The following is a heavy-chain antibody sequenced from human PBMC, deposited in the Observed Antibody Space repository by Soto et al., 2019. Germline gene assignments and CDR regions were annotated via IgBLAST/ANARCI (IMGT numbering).Heavy chain of an antibody. D-gene: IGHD3-3*01. J-gene: IGHJ6*02. V-gene: IGHV1-46*01. Sequence: ASVKVSCKASGYTFTSYYMHWVRQAPGQGLEWMGIINPSGGSTSYAQKFQGRVTMTRDTSTSTVYMELSSLRSEDTAVYYCARDIVLVPAAPETRLFINVFWSGYYTNRVYYYYGMDVWGQGTTVTVSS. CDR3: ARDIVLVPAAPETRLFINVFWSGYYTNRVYYYYGMDV. CDR1: GYTFTSYY. CDR2: INPSGGST.